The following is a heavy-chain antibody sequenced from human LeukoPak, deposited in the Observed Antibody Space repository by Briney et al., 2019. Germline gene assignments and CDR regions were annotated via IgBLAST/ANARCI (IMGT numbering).Heavy chain of an antibody. J-gene: IGHJ4*02. CDR2: ISDSGGGT. Sequence: GGSLRLSCAASGFTFSSYAMSWVRQAPGKGLEWVSAISDSGGGTFYADSVKGRFTISRDNSKNTLYLQINSLRAEDTAVYYCAKDSYDTSIWGQGTLVTVSA. CDR1: GFTFSSYA. D-gene: IGHD3-22*01. CDR3: AKDSYDTSI. V-gene: IGHV3-23*01.